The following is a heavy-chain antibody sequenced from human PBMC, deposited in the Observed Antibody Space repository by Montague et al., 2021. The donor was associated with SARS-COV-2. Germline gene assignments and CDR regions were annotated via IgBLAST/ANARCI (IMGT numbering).Heavy chain of an antibody. D-gene: IGHD3-16*01. CDR3: ARSIGGFDP. CDR1: GFTVSTNY. V-gene: IGHV3-66*01. Sequence: YLSLSCSASGFTVSTNYVSWVRQAPGKGLEWVAVLYGGDNSNYTDSVKGRFTISRDNSKNTLYLQMKSLRAEDTALYYCARSIGGFDPWGQGTLVTVSS. CDR2: LYGGDNS. J-gene: IGHJ5*02.